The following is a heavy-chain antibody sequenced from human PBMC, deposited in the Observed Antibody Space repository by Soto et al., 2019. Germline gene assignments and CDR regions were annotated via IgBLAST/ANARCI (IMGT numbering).Heavy chain of an antibody. J-gene: IGHJ3*02. CDR1: GFTFSGYW. CDR2: IKQDGSEN. CDR3: ARRGRRSGNYADAFDI. V-gene: IGHV3-7*03. D-gene: IGHD1-26*01. Sequence: PGGSLRLSCAASGFTFSGYWMSWARQAPGKGLEWVANIKQDGSENYFVDSVKGRFTISRDNAKNSLYLQMNSLKTDDTAVYYCARRGRRSGNYADAFDIWVQGTMVTVSS.